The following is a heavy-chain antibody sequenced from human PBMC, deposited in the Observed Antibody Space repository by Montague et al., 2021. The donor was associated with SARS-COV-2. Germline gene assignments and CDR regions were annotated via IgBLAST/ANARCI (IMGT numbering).Heavy chain of an antibody. J-gene: IGHJ4*02. CDR2: TYYRSEWYS. CDR3: ARAERGSCGDGNCYQYFFNY. Sequence: CAISGDSVSTNSGTWNWVRLSPSRGLEWLGSTYYRSEWYSDYSVSVKSRISINPDTSKNQFSLQLNSVTPEDTAVYYCARAERGSCGDGNCYQYFFNYWGQGNLVTVSS. CDR1: GDSVSTNSGT. D-gene: IGHD2-15*01. V-gene: IGHV6-1*01.